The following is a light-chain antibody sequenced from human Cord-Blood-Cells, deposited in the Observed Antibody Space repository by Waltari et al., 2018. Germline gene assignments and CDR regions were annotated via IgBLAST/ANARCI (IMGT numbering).Light chain of an antibody. J-gene: IGLJ3*02. Sequence: QSALTQPASVSGSPGQSITISCTGTSSDDGGYNYVSWYQQHPGKAPKLIINDVSKRASGVSNRFSGSKAGNTASLTIAGLQAEDEADYYCSSYTSSSAWVFGGGTKLTVL. CDR1: SSDDGGYNY. CDR3: SSYTSSSAWV. V-gene: IGLV2-14*01. CDR2: DVS.